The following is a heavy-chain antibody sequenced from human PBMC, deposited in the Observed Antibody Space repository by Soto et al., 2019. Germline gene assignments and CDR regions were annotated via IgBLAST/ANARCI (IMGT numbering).Heavy chain of an antibody. D-gene: IGHD2-15*01. CDR3: ARAYSDAFDI. J-gene: IGHJ3*02. V-gene: IGHV3-11*01. Sequence: QVQLVESGGGLVKPGGSLRLSCAASGFTFSDYYRTWIRQAPGKGLEWVSYISSSGTGIYYPDSVKGRFTISRDNAKKSLYLQMSSLRAEDTAIYYCARAYSDAFDIWGQGTMVTVSS. CDR2: ISSSGTGI. CDR1: GFTFSDYY.